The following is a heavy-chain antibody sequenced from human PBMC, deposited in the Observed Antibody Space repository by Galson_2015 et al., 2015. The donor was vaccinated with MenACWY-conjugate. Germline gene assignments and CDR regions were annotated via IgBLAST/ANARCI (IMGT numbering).Heavy chain of an antibody. D-gene: IGHD6-19*01. CDR2: MYHSGST. J-gene: IGHJ4*02. CDR3: ARGSDWYGY. Sequence: ETLSLTCTVSGASISSSYWSWIRQPPGRGLEWIGYMYHSGSTSYNASLESRVTISVDTSRNQFSLKLSSVTAADTAVYYCARGSDWYGYWGQGTLVTVSS. V-gene: IGHV4-59*01. CDR1: GASISSSY.